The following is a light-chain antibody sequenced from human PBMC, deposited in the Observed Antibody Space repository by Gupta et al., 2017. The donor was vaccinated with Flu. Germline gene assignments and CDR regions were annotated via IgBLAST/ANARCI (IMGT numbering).Light chain of an antibody. V-gene: IGKV3D-15*01. CDR3: QQYNNWPPYI. Sequence: EIVMTQSPATLSVSPGERATLSCRASQSVSSNLAWYQQKPGQAPRLLIYGASTRATGIPARFSGSGSGTEXTLTISXRQSEDFAVYYCQQYNNWPPYIFGXGTKLEIK. CDR1: QSVSSN. CDR2: GAS. J-gene: IGKJ2*01.